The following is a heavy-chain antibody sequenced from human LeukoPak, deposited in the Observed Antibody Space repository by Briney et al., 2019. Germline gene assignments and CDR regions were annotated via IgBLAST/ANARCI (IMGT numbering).Heavy chain of an antibody. CDR1: GFIFTTYW. J-gene: IGHJ3*02. D-gene: IGHD4-23*01. Sequence: GGSLRLSCGASGFIFTTYWMHWVRQAPGKGLVWVSRVNSDGSSTRYADSVKGRFTVSRDNPRNTLSLQMNSLRAEDTAVYYCARGDYGGDSNAFDIWGPGTMVTVSS. CDR3: ARGDYGGDSNAFDI. V-gene: IGHV3-74*01. CDR2: VNSDGSST.